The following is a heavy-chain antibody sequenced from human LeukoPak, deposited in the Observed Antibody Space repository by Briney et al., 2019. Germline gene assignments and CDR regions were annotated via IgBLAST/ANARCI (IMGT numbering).Heavy chain of an antibody. D-gene: IGHD2-8*02. Sequence: PGGSLRLSCAASGFALKSYSLTWVRQAPGKGLEWVSSISSTSAYIHYADSVKGRFTISRDNVDNVVYLEMNSLGAEDTATYYCARVAVSGPTGWFDSWGQGTLVIVSS. CDR1: GFALKSYS. CDR2: ISSTSAYI. V-gene: IGHV3-21*01. J-gene: IGHJ5*01. CDR3: ARVAVSGPTGWFDS.